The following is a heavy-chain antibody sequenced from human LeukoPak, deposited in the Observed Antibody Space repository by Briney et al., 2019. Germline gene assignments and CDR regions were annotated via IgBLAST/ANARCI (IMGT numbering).Heavy chain of an antibody. V-gene: IGHV1-69*13. CDR2: IIPIFGTA. Sequence: SVKVSCKASGGTFSSYAISWVRQAPGQGLEWMGGIIPIFGTANYAQKFQGRVTITADESTSTAYMGLSSLRSEGTAVYYCAGSTVTRLAEYFQHWGQGTLVTVSS. CDR3: AGSTVTRLAEYFQH. CDR1: GGTFSSYA. D-gene: IGHD4-17*01. J-gene: IGHJ1*01.